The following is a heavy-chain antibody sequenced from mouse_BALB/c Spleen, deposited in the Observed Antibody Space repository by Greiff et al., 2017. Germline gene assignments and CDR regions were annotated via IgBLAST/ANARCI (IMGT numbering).Heavy chain of an antibody. V-gene: IGHV3-6*02. Sequence: EVKLQESGPGLVKPSQSLSLTCSVTGYSITSGYYWNWIRQFPGNKLEWMGYISYDGSNNYNPSLKNRISITRDTSKNQFFLKLNSVTTEDTATYYCARWLLRFYYAMDYWGQGTSVTVSS. CDR2: ISYDGSN. D-gene: IGHD2-3*01. CDR3: ARWLLRFYYAMDY. CDR1: GYSITSGYY. J-gene: IGHJ4*01.